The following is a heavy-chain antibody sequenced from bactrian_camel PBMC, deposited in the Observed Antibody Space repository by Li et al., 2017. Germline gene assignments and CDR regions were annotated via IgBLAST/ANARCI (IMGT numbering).Heavy chain of an antibody. Sequence: HVQLVESGGGSVEPGGSLKLSCVAFGYVLGKCGMGWYRQPPGRQREMVAAISQYGTTTYTDSVKGRFTISEDNAGHTVSLQMTSLTPDDAAKYYCAANCFAMDGQEWRPTYWGPGTQVTVS. CDR2: ISQYGTT. D-gene: IGHD4*01. CDR3: AANCFAMDGQEWRPTY. V-gene: IGHV3S53*01. CDR1: GYVLGKCG. J-gene: IGHJ4*01.